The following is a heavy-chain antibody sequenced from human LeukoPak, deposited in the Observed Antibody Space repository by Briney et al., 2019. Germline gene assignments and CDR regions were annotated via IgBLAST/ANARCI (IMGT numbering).Heavy chain of an antibody. CDR1: GGSITSTIYY. D-gene: IGHD2/OR15-2a*01. J-gene: IGHJ4*02. V-gene: IGHV4-61*02. CDR2: MYSGGSS. CDR3: ARGLGISKDYFDY. Sequence: SETLSLTCVVSGGSITSTIYYWNWIRQPAGKGLEWIGRMYSGGSSDYNPSLKSRVTISVDTSKNQLSLNLTSVTAADTAVYYCARGLGISKDYFDYWGQGTLVTVSS.